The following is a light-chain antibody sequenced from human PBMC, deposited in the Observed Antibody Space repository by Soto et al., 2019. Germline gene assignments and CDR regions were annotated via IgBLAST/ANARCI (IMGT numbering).Light chain of an antibody. CDR3: QQYGSSPGT. CDR2: GAS. Sequence: EIVLTQSPGTLSLSPGERATLSCRVSQSVSSSYLAWYQQKPGQAPRLLIYGASSRATGIPDRFSGSGSGTDFTLTISRLEPEDFAVYYCQQYGSSPGTFGGGTKVEIK. V-gene: IGKV3-20*01. J-gene: IGKJ4*01. CDR1: QSVSSSY.